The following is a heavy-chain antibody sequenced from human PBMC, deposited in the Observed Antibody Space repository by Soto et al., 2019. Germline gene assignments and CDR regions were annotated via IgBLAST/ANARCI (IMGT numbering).Heavy chain of an antibody. J-gene: IGHJ4*02. D-gene: IGHD3-9*01. V-gene: IGHV1-18*01. Sequence: QVQLVQSGAEVKKPGASVKVSCKASGYTFTSYGISWVRQAPGQGLEWMGWISGYNGNTNYAQKLQGRVTMTTDTSTSTAYMELRSLRSDDTAVYFYARSDQYFDWLPQSPYYFDYWGQGTLVTVS. CDR1: GYTFTSYG. CDR3: ARSDQYFDWLPQSPYYFDY. CDR2: ISGYNGNT.